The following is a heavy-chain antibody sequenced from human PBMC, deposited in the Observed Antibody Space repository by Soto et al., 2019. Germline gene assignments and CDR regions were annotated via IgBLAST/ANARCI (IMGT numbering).Heavy chain of an antibody. V-gene: IGHV3-23*01. Sequence: GGSLRLSCAASGFTFSSYAMSWVRQAPGKGLEWVSAISGSGGSTYYADSVKGRFTISRDNSKNTLYLQMNSLRAEDTAVYYCARFGVGNSSGWYALRGTEYFRHWGQGTLVTVSS. D-gene: IGHD6-19*01. CDR1: GFTFSSYA. CDR2: ISGSGGST. CDR3: ARFGVGNSSGWYALRGTEYFRH. J-gene: IGHJ1*01.